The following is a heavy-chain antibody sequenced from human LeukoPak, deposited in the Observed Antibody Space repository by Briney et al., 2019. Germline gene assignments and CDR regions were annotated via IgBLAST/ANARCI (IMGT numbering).Heavy chain of an antibody. V-gene: IGHV3-23*01. CDR1: GFTFSSYA. CDR2: ISAGGGST. Sequence: GGSLRLSCAASGFTFSSYAMHWVRQAPGKGLEWVSVISAGGGSTDFADSVKGRFTVSRDNSKNTLYLQMSSLRAEDTAVYYCAKGTLGYCSGGSCYSGYWGQGTLVTVSS. J-gene: IGHJ4*02. D-gene: IGHD2-15*01. CDR3: AKGTLGYCSGGSCYSGY.